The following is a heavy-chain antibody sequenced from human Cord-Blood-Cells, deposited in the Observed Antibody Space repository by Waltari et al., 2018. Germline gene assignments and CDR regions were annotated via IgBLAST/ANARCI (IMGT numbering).Heavy chain of an antibody. CDR3: ARESSSFDY. V-gene: IGHV6-1*01. CDR1: GDRVPSISAA. Sequence: QVQLQQSGPVLVKPSQTLSLTCAISGDRVPSISAAWNWVRQSPSGGLEWLGRTYYRSKWYNDYAVSVKSRITINPDTFKNQFSLQLNSVTPEYTAVYYCARESSSFDYWGQGTLVTVSS. D-gene: IGHD6-6*01. CDR2: TYYRSKWYN. J-gene: IGHJ4*02.